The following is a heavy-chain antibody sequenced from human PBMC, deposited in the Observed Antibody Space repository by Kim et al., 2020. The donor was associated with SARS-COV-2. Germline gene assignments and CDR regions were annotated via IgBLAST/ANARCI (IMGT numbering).Heavy chain of an antibody. D-gene: IGHD1-20*01. Sequence: GGSLRLSCAASGLSFSDSYMNWVRQAPGKGLEWLSFISTRGESIFYADSVEGRFTISRDNAKNSLYLQMNYLRDEDTAVYYCAISGNGDNAFGIWGQG. CDR2: ISTRGESI. J-gene: IGHJ4*02. CDR3: AISGNGDNAFGI. V-gene: IGHV3-11*01. CDR1: GLSFSDSY.